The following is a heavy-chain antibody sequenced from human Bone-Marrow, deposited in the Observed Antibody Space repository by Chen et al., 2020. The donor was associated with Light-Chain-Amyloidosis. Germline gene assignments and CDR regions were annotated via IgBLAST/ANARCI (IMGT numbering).Heavy chain of an antibody. D-gene: IGHD3-10*01. CDR3: AKDSEIRGLIYAMNV. CDR1: GYTLTDFY. J-gene: IGHJ6*02. Sequence: VQMVQSGAEVKEPGDSIKVSCKPYGYTLTDFYIHWVRQAPGQGLEWMAWINPDTGGTRYAQKFQGWITVTRETSTRTVYMELSRLRSGDTAVYYCAKDSEIRGLIYAMNVWGQGTTVNVSS. V-gene: IGHV1-2*04. CDR2: INPDTGGT.